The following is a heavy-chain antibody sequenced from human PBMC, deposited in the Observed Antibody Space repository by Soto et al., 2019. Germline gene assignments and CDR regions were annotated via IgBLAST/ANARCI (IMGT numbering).Heavy chain of an antibody. CDR1: GFTFSEYS. V-gene: IGHV3-48*02. CDR3: ARDLNFAFDY. Sequence: GGSLRLACGASGFTFSEYSMNWVRQAPGKGLECLSYIGRSGSPIYYADSVKGRFIISRDNAKNSLYLQMNSLRDDDTAVYYCARDLNFAFDYWGQGIVVTVSS. J-gene: IGHJ4*02. CDR2: IGRSGSPI. D-gene: IGHD1-7*01.